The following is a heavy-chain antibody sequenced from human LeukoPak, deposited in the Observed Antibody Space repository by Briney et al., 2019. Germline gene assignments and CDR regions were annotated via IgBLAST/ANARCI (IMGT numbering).Heavy chain of an antibody. V-gene: IGHV1-18*01. CDR2: ISAYNGNT. J-gene: IGHJ4*02. CDR1: GYTFTSYG. Sequence: ASVKVSCKASGYTFTSYGISWVRQAPGQGLEWMGWISAYNGNTNYAQKLQGRVTMTTDTSTSTAYMELRSLRSDDTAVYYCAREPYGDFWSGYYPNHLDYWGQGTLVTASS. CDR3: AREPYGDFWSGYYPNHLDY. D-gene: IGHD3-3*01.